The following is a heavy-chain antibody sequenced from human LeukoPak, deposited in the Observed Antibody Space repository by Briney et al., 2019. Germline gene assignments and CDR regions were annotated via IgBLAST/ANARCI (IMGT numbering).Heavy chain of an antibody. D-gene: IGHD3-10*01. CDR2: ISAYNGNT. V-gene: IGHV1-18*01. CDR1: GYTFTSYG. J-gene: IGHJ5*02. Sequence: ASVKVSCKASGYTFTSYGISWVRQAPGLGLEWMGWISAYNGNTNYAQKLQGRVTMTTDTSTSTAYMELRSLGSDDTAVYYCARARGVINWFDPWGQGTLVTVSS. CDR3: ARARGVINWFDP.